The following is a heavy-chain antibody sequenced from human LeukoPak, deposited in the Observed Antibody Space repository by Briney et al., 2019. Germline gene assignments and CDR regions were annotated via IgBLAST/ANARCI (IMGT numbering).Heavy chain of an antibody. CDR3: TTDRDRSDTPYGTGYY. Sequence: GGSLRLSCVASGFTFGKYWMSWVRQAPGKGLEWVANIKLDGSEKNYVDSVKGRFTISRDNTKNSLYLQMNSLKTEDTAVYYCTTDRDRSDTPYGTGYYWGQGTLVTVSS. D-gene: IGHD3-10*01. CDR2: IKLDGSEK. J-gene: IGHJ4*02. CDR1: GFTFGKYW. V-gene: IGHV3-7*03.